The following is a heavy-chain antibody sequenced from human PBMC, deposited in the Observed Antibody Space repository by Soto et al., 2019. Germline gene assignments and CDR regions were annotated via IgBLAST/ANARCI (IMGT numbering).Heavy chain of an antibody. Sequence: SETLSLTCAVSGDSISSSNWWSWVRQPPGKGLEWIGEIHHSGSTNYNPSLKSRVTISADRSKNQFSLNMNSLTAADTAVYYCARKEAVSLYYFDYWGQGTLVTVSS. CDR3: ARKEAVSLYYFDY. J-gene: IGHJ4*02. CDR1: GDSISSSNW. CDR2: IHHSGST. V-gene: IGHV4-4*02. D-gene: IGHD6-19*01.